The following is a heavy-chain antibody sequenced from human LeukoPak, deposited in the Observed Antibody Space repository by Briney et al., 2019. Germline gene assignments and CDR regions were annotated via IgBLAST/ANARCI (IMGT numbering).Heavy chain of an antibody. J-gene: IGHJ4*02. D-gene: IGHD3-10*01. CDR3: AIGGTYGSGS. Sequence: GGSLRLSCAASGFTFSTYWMSWVRQAPGKGLEWVANIKKDGSEKYYMDSVKGRFTISRDNAENSLYLQMNSLRAEDTAVYYCAIGGTYGSGSWGQGTLVTVSS. CDR2: IKKDGSEK. V-gene: IGHV3-7*01. CDR1: GFTFSTYW.